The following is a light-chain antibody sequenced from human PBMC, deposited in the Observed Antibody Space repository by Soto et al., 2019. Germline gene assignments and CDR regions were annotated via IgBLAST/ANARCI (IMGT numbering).Light chain of an antibody. V-gene: IGKV3-20*01. CDR2: GAS. J-gene: IGKJ2*01. CDR1: QSVSTNY. CDR3: QQYGNSPGT. Sequence: EVVLTQSPGTLSLSPGERATLSCRASQSVSTNYLAWYQQIPGQAPRLLIYGASRRATGIPDRFSGSVSETDFTLTISRLEPEDFAVYYCQQYGNSPGTFGQGTKLDIK.